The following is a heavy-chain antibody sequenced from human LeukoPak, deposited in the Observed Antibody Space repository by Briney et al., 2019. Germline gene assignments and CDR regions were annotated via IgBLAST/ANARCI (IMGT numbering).Heavy chain of an antibody. CDR1: GFTFDDYA. CDR3: AKATVTEDYYYGMDV. J-gene: IGHJ6*02. CDR2: ISWNSGSI. D-gene: IGHD4-11*01. V-gene: IGHV3-9*01. Sequence: GGSLRLSCAASGFTFDDYAMHWVRQAPGKGLEWVSGISWNSGSIGYADSVKGRFTTSRDNAKNSLYLQMNSLRAEDTALYYCAKATVTEDYYYGMDVWGQGITVTVSS.